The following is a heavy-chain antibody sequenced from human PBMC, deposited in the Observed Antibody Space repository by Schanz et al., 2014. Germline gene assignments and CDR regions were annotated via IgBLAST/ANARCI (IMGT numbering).Heavy chain of an antibody. CDR1: GFTVSNSY. J-gene: IGHJ6*02. Sequence: VQLVESGGGLVKPGGSLRLSCAASGFTVSNSYIHWVRQAPGKGLEWVSTIYSSGSTYYADSVRGRFTISRDNSMNTVYLQMNSLRSDDAAVYYCARAQGVIRLYYGVDVWGQGTTVTDSS. D-gene: IGHD3-10*01. CDR3: ARAQGVIRLYYGVDV. V-gene: IGHV3-53*04. CDR2: IYSSGST.